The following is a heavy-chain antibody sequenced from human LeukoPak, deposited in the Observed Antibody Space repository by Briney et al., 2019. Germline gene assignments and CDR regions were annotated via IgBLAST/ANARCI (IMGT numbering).Heavy chain of an antibody. Sequence: SETLSLTCTVSGGSISSYYWSWIRQPPGKGLEWIGYIYYSGSTNYNPSLKSRVTISVDTSKNQFSLKLSSVTAADTALYYCAKDMGSSGYYYLDYWGQGTLVTVSS. CDR2: IYYSGST. J-gene: IGHJ4*02. CDR3: AKDMGSSGYYYLDY. D-gene: IGHD3-22*01. CDR1: GGSISSYY. V-gene: IGHV4-59*12.